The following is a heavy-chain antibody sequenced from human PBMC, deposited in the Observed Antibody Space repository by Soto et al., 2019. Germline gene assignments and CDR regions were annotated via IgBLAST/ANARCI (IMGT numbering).Heavy chain of an antibody. V-gene: IGHV3-30*03. D-gene: IGHD2-21*02. Sequence: QVQLVESGGGVVQPGTSLRLSCKASGFIFRDYLIHRVRQAPCTGLEWLAVLSFDGTAEYYADSTRGRFTISRYIPKSTTYMVINNVRREDTAMYYCARVATRLQSMEVLVYWGQGTLVTVPS. J-gene: IGHJ4*02. CDR3: ARVATRLQSMEVLVY. CDR2: LSFDGTAE. CDR1: GFIFRDYL.